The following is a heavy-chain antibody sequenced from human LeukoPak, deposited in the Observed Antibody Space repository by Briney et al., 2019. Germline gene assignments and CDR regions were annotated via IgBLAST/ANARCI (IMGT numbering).Heavy chain of an antibody. V-gene: IGHV3-30*02. D-gene: IGHD2-2*01. CDR1: GFPFSSYG. Sequence: GGSLRLSCAASGFPFSSYGMHWVRQAPGKGLEWVAFIRYDGSNKYYADSVKGRFTISRDNSKNTLYLQMNSLRAEDTAVYYCAKDRIVVVPAASDAFDIWGQGTMVTVSS. CDR2: IRYDGSNK. J-gene: IGHJ3*02. CDR3: AKDRIVVVPAASDAFDI.